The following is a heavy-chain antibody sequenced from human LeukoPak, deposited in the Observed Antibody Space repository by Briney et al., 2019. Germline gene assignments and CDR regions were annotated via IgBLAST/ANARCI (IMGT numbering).Heavy chain of an antibody. CDR3: ATEGRYYDFWSGYQDY. CDR2: FDPEDGET. J-gene: IGHJ4*02. CDR1: GYTLTELS. Sequence: ASVKVSCKVSGYTLTELSMHWVRQAPGKGLEWMGGFDPEDGETIYAQKFQGRVTMTEDTSTDTAYMVLSSLRSEDTAVYYCATEGRYYDFWSGYQDYWGQGTLVTVSS. D-gene: IGHD3-3*01. V-gene: IGHV1-24*01.